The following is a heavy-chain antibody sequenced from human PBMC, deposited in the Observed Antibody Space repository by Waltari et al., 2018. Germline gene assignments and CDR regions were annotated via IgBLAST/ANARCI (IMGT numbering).Heavy chain of an antibody. CDR1: GFSLSTSGVG. CDR2: IYWNDDK. Sequence: QITLKESGPTLVKPTQTLTLTCTFSGFSLSTSGVGVGWIRQPPGKALEWLALIYWNDDKRYSPSLKSRLTITKDTSKNQVVLTMTNMDPVDTATYYCAHRNPSVLRYFDWLIGGPPDAFDIWGQGTMDTVSS. V-gene: IGHV2-5*01. J-gene: IGHJ3*02. D-gene: IGHD3-9*01. CDR3: AHRNPSVLRYFDWLIGGPPDAFDI.